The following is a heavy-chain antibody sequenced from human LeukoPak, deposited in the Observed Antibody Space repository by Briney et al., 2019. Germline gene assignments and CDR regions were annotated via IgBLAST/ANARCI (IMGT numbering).Heavy chain of an antibody. CDR1: GGSISSSSYY. J-gene: IGHJ6*03. CDR2: IYYSGST. V-gene: IGHV4-39*07. Sequence: PSETLSLTCTVSGGSISSSSYYWGWIRQPPGKGLEWIGSIYYSGSTYYNPSLKSRVTISVDTSKNQFSLKLSSVTAADTAVYYCAREVGTHRNGYQLLYDYYYYMDVWGKGTTVTISS. D-gene: IGHD2-2*02. CDR3: AREVGTHRNGYQLLYDYYYYMDV.